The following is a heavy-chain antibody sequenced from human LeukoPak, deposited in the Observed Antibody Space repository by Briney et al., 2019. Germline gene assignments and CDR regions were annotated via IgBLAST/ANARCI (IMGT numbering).Heavy chain of an antibody. J-gene: IGHJ4*02. CDR3: ARACISFVVVTAFDY. D-gene: IGHD2-21*02. Sequence: ASVKVSCKASGGTFSSYAISWVRQAPGQGLEWMGGIIPIFGTANYAQKFQGRVTITTDESTSTAYMELSSLRSEDTAVYYCARACISFVVVTAFDYWGQGTLVTVSS. V-gene: IGHV1-69*05. CDR2: IIPIFGTA. CDR1: GGTFSSYA.